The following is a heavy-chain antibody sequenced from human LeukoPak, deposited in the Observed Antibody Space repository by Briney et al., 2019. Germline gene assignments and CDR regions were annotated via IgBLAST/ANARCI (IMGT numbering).Heavy chain of an antibody. D-gene: IGHD5-24*01. CDR2: IYYSGST. J-gene: IGHJ6*03. Sequence: SETLSLTCTVSGGSISSYYWSWIRQPPGKGLEWIGYIYYSGSTNYKSSLKSRVTISVDTSKNQFSLKLSSVTAADTAVYYCARDRQGYNRYYYYYYMDVWGKGTTVTISS. CDR1: GGSISSYY. V-gene: IGHV4-59*01. CDR3: ARDRQGYNRYYYYYYMDV.